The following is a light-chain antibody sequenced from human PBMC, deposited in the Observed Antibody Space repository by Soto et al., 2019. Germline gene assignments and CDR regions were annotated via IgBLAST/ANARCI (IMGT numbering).Light chain of an antibody. J-gene: IGKJ1*01. V-gene: IGKV1-5*03. CDR2: KAS. Sequence: DIQMTQSPSTLSASVGDRVTITCRASQTISTLLAWYQQRPGKAPNLLIYKASSLESGVPSRFSGSGSGTEFTLTISSLQPYDFATYFCQQYSTYPWTVGQGTKVDVK. CDR3: QQYSTYPWT. CDR1: QTISTL.